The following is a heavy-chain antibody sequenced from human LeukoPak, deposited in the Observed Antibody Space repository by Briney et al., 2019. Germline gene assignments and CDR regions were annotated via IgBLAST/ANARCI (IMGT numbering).Heavy chain of an antibody. J-gene: IGHJ4*02. CDR1: GFTFSNYG. CDR2: IRYDGSNK. V-gene: IGHV3-30*02. Sequence: PGGSLRLSCAASGFTFSNYGMHWVRQAPGKGLEWVAFIRYDGSNKYYADSVKGRFTISRDNSKNTLYLQMNSLRAEDTAVYYCHTQYYYDSSGYPFLDYWGQGTLVTVSS. CDR3: HTQYYYDSSGYPFLDY. D-gene: IGHD3-22*01.